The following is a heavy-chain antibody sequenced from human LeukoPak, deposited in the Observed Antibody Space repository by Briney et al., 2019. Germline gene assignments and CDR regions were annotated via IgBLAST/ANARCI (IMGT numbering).Heavy chain of an antibody. D-gene: IGHD4-17*01. CDR3: ARRIWNADYVGGWFDP. Sequence: APLKLSPKPSVGTFTTLRLIWTRQAGGHGPQGRGRISPGGNVAEYAQKFQGRLTFSADKSTSTVHMELSSLRSVDTAVYFCARRIWNADYVGGWFDPWGQGTLVTVSS. CDR1: VGTFTTL. J-gene: IGHJ5*02. CDR2: ISPGGNVA. V-gene: IGHV1-69*02.